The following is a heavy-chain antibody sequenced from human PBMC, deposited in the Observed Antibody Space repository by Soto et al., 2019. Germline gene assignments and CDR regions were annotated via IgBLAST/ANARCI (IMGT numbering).Heavy chain of an antibody. V-gene: IGHV3-23*01. CDR1: GFTFSSYA. D-gene: IGHD3-3*01. J-gene: IGHJ4*02. CDR2: ISGSGGST. CDR3: AKDLARTYYDFWSGYYYFDY. Sequence: EVQLLESGGGLVQPGGSLRLSCAASGFTFSSYAMSWVHQAPGKGLEWVSAISGSGGSTYYADSVKGRFTISRDNSKNTLYLQMNSLRAEDTAVYYCAKDLARTYYDFWSGYYYFDYWGQGTLVTVSS.